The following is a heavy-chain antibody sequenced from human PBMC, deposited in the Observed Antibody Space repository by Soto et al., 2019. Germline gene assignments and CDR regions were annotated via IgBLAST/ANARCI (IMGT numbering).Heavy chain of an antibody. D-gene: IGHD5-12*01. V-gene: IGHV1-46*01. J-gene: IGHJ4*02. CDR1: GYNFINYY. Sequence: QVQLMQSGAEVRKPGASVRLSCETSGYNFINYYMHWVRQAPGQGLEWIGRIIPSDGSTHYAQRFQDRVIMSRDTSTSTVYMELNSLRSEDSAVYYCARGGPELATIGSFDYWGQGTLVTVSS. CDR2: IIPSDGST. CDR3: ARGGPELATIGSFDY.